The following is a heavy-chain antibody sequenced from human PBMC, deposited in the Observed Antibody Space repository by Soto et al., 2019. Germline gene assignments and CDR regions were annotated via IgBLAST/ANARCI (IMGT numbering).Heavy chain of an antibody. D-gene: IGHD6-13*01. V-gene: IGHV3-48*02. Sequence: GGSLRLSCAASGFTFSSYSMNWVRQAPGKGLEWVSYISSSSSTIYYADSVKGRFTISRDNAKNSLYLQMNSLRDEDTAVYYCAREEDLYSSSWYSLAYYGMDVWGQGTTVTVSS. CDR2: ISSSSSTI. CDR3: AREEDLYSSSWYSLAYYGMDV. J-gene: IGHJ6*02. CDR1: GFTFSSYS.